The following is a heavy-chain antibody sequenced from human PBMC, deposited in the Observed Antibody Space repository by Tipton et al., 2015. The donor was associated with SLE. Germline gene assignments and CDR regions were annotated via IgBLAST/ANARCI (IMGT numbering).Heavy chain of an antibody. CDR1: GGSFNNHA. J-gene: IGHJ2*01. CDR3: ARDRIGGCLPWYFDL. V-gene: IGHV1-69*01. CDR2: IVPLFRST. Sequence: QLVQSGAEVKQPGSSVKVSCKASGGSFNNHAVSWVRQAPGEGLEWLGGIVPLFRSTDYAQKFQCRLTISADESTSTVYMELRSLRVDDTAVYFCARDRIGGCLPWYFDLWGRGTLVSVSS. D-gene: IGHD4-23*01.